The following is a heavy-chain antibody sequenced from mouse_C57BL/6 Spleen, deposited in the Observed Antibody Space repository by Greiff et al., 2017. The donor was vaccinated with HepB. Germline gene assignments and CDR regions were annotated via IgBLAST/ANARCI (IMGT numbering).Heavy chain of an antibody. CDR1: GFTFSSYA. CDR2: ISDGGSYT. Sequence: EVKLMESGGGLVKPGGSLKLSCAASGFTFSSYAMSWVRQTPEKRLEWVATISDGGSYTYYPDNVKGRFTISRDNAKNNLYLQMSHLKSEDTAMYYCGRAYYYDSSSSGTWAYWGQGTRVTVSA. V-gene: IGHV5-4*03. J-gene: IGHJ3*01. D-gene: IGHD1-1*01. CDR3: GRAYYYDSSSSGTWAY.